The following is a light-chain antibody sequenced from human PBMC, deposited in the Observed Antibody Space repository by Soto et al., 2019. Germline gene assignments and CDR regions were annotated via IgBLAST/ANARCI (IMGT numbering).Light chain of an antibody. J-gene: IGLJ2*01. CDR3: SSYTGSNTMV. V-gene: IGLV2-14*01. CDR2: DVS. CDR1: SSDVGAYNS. Sequence: QSVLTQPASVSGSPGQSITISCTGTSSDVGAYNSVSWYQQHPGKAPKLMIYDVSNRPSGVSNRFSGSKSGNTASLTISGLQAEDEADYYCSSYTGSNTMVCGGGTKLTVL.